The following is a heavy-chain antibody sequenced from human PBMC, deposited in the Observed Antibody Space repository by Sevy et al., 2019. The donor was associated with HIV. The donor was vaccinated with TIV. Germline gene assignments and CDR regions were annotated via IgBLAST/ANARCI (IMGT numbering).Heavy chain of an antibody. Sequence: GGSLRLSCAASGFTFSSYAMSWVRQAPGKGLEWVSAISGSGGSTYYAYSVKGRFTISRDNSKNTLYLQMNSLRAEDTAVYYFAKDPRNWNSPGYFDLWGRGTLVTVSS. CDR1: GFTFSSYA. V-gene: IGHV3-23*01. CDR2: ISGSGGST. CDR3: AKDPRNWNSPGYFDL. D-gene: IGHD1-1*01. J-gene: IGHJ2*01.